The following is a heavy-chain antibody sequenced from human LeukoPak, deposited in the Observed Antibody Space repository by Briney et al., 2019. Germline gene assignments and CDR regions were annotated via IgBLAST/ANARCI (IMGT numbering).Heavy chain of an antibody. CDR1: GYSISSGYY. V-gene: IGHV4-38-2*02. CDR2: IYYSGST. Sequence: PSETLSLTCTVSGYSISSGYYWGWIRQPPGKGLEWIGSIYYSGSTYYNPSLESRVTISVDTSKSHFSLKLSSVTAADTAVYYCARAEYYYDSSTYNYHYHGMDVWGQGTTVTVSS. CDR3: ARAEYYYDSSTYNYHYHGMDV. J-gene: IGHJ6*02. D-gene: IGHD3-22*01.